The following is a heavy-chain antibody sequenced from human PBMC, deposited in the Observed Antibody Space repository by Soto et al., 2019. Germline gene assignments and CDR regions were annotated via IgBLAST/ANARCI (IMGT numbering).Heavy chain of an antibody. D-gene: IGHD6-13*01. CDR1: GYSFSSFG. CDR3: ASFYSSSRGEYYYYGMDV. CDR2: VSVPSGDT. V-gene: IGHV1-18*01. J-gene: IGHJ6*02. Sequence: ASVKVSCKASGYSFSSFGISWVRQAPGQGLEWVGWVSVPSGDTSSAQNFQGRVTVTTDTSTSTAYMEVGSLRSDDTAVYYCASFYSSSRGEYYYYGMDVWGQGATVTVSS.